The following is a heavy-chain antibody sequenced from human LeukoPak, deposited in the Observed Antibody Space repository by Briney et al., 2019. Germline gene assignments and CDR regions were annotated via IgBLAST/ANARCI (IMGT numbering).Heavy chain of an antibody. CDR1: GYTFTSYG. J-gene: IGHJ4*02. D-gene: IGHD3-22*01. V-gene: IGHV1-18*01. CDR3: ARGGDSSGLNRFAY. Sequence: ASVKVSCKASGYTFTSYGISWVRQAPGQGLEWMGWISTYNGNTNYAQKLQGRVTMTRDTSTSTVYMGLRSLRSDDTAVYYCARGGDSSGLNRFAYWGQGTLVTVSS. CDR2: ISTYNGNT.